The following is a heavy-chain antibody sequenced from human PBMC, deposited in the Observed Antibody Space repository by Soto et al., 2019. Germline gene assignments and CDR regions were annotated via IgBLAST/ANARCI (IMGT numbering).Heavy chain of an antibody. CDR3: ARALPDKLVQLERRVSGWFDP. CDR1: GFTFSSYS. CDR2: ISSSSSTI. J-gene: IGHJ5*02. Sequence: EVQLVESGGGLVQPGGSLRLSCAASGFTFSSYSMNWVRQAPGKGLEWVSYISSSSSTIYYADSVKGRFTISRDNAKNSLYLHMNSRRDEDTAVYYCARALPDKLVQLERRVSGWFDPWGQGTLVTVSS. V-gene: IGHV3-48*02. D-gene: IGHD1-1*01.